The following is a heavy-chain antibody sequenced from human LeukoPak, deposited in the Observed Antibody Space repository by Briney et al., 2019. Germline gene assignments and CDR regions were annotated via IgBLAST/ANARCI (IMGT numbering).Heavy chain of an antibody. CDR2: ISYDGSNK. D-gene: IGHD4-17*01. Sequence: GGSLRLSCAASGFTFSSYGMHWVRQAPGKGLEWVAGISYDGSNKYYADSVKGRFTISRDNSKNTLYLQMNSLRAEDTAVYYCAKVGMTTVTSDAFDIWGQGTMVTVSS. CDR3: AKVGMTTVTSDAFDI. J-gene: IGHJ3*02. V-gene: IGHV3-30*18. CDR1: GFTFSSYG.